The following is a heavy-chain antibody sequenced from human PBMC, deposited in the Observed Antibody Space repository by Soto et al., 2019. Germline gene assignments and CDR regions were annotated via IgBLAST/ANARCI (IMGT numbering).Heavy chain of an antibody. Sequence: QVQMVQSGGGVVQPGRSLRLSCAASGFNFNTYFMHWVRQAPGKGLEWVAMIFPNGRDKEYADSVKGRFTISRDTSNNRMYLQMDSLRPEDTAVYYCARDDEHGRNCELASWGQGALVTVSS. CDR2: IFPNGRDK. J-gene: IGHJ4*02. D-gene: IGHD1-26*01. CDR1: GFNFNTYF. CDR3: ARDDEHGRNCELAS. V-gene: IGHV3-30*13.